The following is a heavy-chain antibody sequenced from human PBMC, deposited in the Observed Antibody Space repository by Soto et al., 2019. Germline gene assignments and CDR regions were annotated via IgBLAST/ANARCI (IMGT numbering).Heavy chain of an antibody. CDR2: IYHSGST. J-gene: IGHJ6*02. CDR1: GYSISSGYY. Sequence: SETLSLTCAVSGYSISSGYYWGWIRQPPGKGLEWIGSIYHSGSTYYNPSLKSRVTISVDTSKNQFSLKLSSVTAADTAVYYCARETSSDYYYYYYGMDVWGQGTTVTVSS. V-gene: IGHV4-38-2*02. CDR3: ARETSSDYYYYYYGMDV.